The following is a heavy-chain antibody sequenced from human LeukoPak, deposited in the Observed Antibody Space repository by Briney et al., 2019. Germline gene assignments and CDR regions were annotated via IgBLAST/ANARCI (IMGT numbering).Heavy chain of an antibody. CDR1: GFTFSSYV. V-gene: IGHV3-30*18. Sequence: GGSLRLSCAASGFTFSSYVMHWVRQAPGKGLEWVAVISYDGSNKYYADSVKGRFTISRDNSKNTLYLQMNSLRAEDTAVYYCAKGDSGSYLTSHGMDVWGQGTTVTVSS. D-gene: IGHD1-26*01. J-gene: IGHJ6*02. CDR3: AKGDSGSYLTSHGMDV. CDR2: ISYDGSNK.